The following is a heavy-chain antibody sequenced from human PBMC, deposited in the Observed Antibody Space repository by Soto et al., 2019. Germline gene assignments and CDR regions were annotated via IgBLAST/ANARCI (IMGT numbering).Heavy chain of an antibody. V-gene: IGHV3-30-3*01. D-gene: IGHD3-22*01. CDR1: GFTFSSYA. J-gene: IGHJ6*02. Sequence: QVQLVESGGGVVQPGRSLRLSCAASGFTFSSYAMHWVRQAPGKGPEWVAVISYDGSNKYYADSVKGRFTISRDNSKNTLYLQMNSLRAEDTAVYYCARDGDSSGYIYGMDVWGQGTTVTVSS. CDR2: ISYDGSNK. CDR3: ARDGDSSGYIYGMDV.